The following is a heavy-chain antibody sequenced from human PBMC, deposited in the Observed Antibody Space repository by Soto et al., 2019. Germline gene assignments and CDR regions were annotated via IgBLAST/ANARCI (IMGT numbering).Heavy chain of an antibody. V-gene: IGHV3-72*01. Sequence: EVQLVESGGGLVQPGGSLRLSCAASGFTFSDHYMDWVRQAPGKGLEWVGRTRNKANSYTTEYAASVKGRFTISRDDSKNSLYLQMNSLKTEDTAVYYCARGGRDFWSGLDYWGQGPLVTVSS. CDR3: ARGGRDFWSGLDY. CDR2: TRNKANSYTT. J-gene: IGHJ4*02. CDR1: GFTFSDHY. D-gene: IGHD3-3*01.